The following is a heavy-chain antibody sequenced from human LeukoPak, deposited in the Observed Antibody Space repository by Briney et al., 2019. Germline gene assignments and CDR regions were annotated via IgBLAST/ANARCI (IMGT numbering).Heavy chain of an antibody. CDR3: ARDHYGGTAVDY. J-gene: IGHJ4*02. CDR2: INHSGST. D-gene: IGHD6-19*01. Sequence: SETLSLTCAVYGGSFSGYYWSWIRQPPGKGLEWIGEINHSGSTNYNPSLKSRVTISVDTSKNQFSLKLSSVTAADTAVYYCARDHYGGTAVDYWGQGTLVTVSS. CDR1: GGSFSGYY. V-gene: IGHV4-34*01.